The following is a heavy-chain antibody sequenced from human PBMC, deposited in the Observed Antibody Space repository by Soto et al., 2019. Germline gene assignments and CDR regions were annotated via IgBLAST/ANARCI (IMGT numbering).Heavy chain of an antibody. CDR3: ARTENYDFPNYFDY. J-gene: IGHJ4*02. Sequence: SETLSLTCTVSGGSISSYYWSWIRQPPGKGLEWIGYIYYSGSTNYNPSLKSRVTISVDTSKNQFSLKLSSVTAADTAVYYCARTENYDFPNYFDYWGQGTLVTVSS. CDR2: IYYSGST. CDR1: GGSISSYY. V-gene: IGHV4-59*01. D-gene: IGHD3-3*01.